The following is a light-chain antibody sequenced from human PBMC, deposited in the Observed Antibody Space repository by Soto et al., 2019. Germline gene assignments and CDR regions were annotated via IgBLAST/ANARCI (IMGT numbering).Light chain of an antibody. CDR2: DAS. J-gene: IGKJ4*01. Sequence: EIVLTQSPATLSLSPGERATLSCRASQSVSTYLAWYQQKPGQAPRLLIYDASNRATGIPARFSGSGSGTDFTLTISSLQPEDFATYYCQQSYSDMLTFGGGTKVDIK. V-gene: IGKV3-11*01. CDR1: QSVSTY. CDR3: QQSYSDMLT.